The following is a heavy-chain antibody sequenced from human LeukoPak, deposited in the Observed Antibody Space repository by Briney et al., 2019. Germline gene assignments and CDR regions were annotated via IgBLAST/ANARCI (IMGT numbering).Heavy chain of an antibody. CDR2: INHSGST. CDR3: ARGGVAVEHNGFDY. D-gene: IGHD6-19*01. CDR1: GGSFSGYY. Sequence: PSETLSLTCAVYGGSFSGYYWSWIRQPPGKGLEWIGEINHSGSTNYNPSLKGPVTISVDTSKNQFSLKMSSVTAAATAVYYCARGGVAVEHNGFDYWGQGTPVTVSS. J-gene: IGHJ4*02. V-gene: IGHV4-34*01.